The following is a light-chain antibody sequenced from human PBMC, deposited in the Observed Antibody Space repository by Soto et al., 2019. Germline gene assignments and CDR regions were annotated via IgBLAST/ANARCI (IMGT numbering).Light chain of an antibody. CDR1: QSIGSW. CDR3: QQYNSYSQYT. V-gene: IGKV1-5*01. CDR2: HAS. J-gene: IGKJ2*01. Sequence: DIQMTQSPSTLSASVGDRVTITCRTSQSIGSWLAWFQQKPGKAPKLLIYHASTLESGVPSRFSGSGSGTHFTLTISSLQAEDYATYYRQQYNSYSQYTFGQGTKLEIK.